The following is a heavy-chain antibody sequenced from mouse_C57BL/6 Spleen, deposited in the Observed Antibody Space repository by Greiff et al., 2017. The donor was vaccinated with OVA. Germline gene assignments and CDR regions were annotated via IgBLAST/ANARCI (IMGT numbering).Heavy chain of an antibody. CDR1: GFTFSDFY. J-gene: IGHJ3*01. CDR2: SRNKANDYTT. D-gene: IGHD1-1*01. V-gene: IGHV7-1*01. CDR3: ARDAYYGSLFAY. Sequence: DVKLVESGGGLVQSGRSLRLSCATSGFTFSDFYMEWVRQAPGKGLEWIAASRNKANDYTTEYSASVKGRFIVSRDTSQSILYLQMNALRAEDTAIYYCARDAYYGSLFAYWGQGTLVTVSA.